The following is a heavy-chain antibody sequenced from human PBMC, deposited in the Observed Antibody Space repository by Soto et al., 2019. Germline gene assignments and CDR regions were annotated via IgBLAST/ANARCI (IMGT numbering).Heavy chain of an antibody. D-gene: IGHD6-6*01. Sequence: SQTLSLSCAISGDSVSGNSSAWNCIRQSPSRGLEWLGRTYYRSRWYNDYAVSVKSRITVTPDTSKNQFSLHLNSVTPEDTAVYYCARAGPVAARLIYNWFDPWGQGTLVTVSS. J-gene: IGHJ5*02. CDR2: TYYRSRWYN. CDR1: GDSVSGNSSA. CDR3: ARAGPVAARLIYNWFDP. V-gene: IGHV6-1*01.